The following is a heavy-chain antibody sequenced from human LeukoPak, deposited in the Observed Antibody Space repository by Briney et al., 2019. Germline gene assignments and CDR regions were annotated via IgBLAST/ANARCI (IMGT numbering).Heavy chain of an antibody. CDR3: ARDWGYYYYYGMDV. Sequence: PGGSLRLSCAALGFTVSRTYMRWVRQAPGKGLEWVSSISSSSSYIYYADSVKGRFTISRDNAKNSLYLQMNSLRAEDTAVYYCARDWGYYYYYGMDVWGQGTTVTVSS. CDR1: GFTVSRTY. CDR2: ISSSSSYI. D-gene: IGHD3-16*01. J-gene: IGHJ6*02. V-gene: IGHV3-21*01.